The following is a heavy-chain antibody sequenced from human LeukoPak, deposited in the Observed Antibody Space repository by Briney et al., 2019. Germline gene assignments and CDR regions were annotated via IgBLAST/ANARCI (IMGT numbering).Heavy chain of an antibody. D-gene: IGHD2-21*01. CDR3: AKMGPSVIHFPFDY. CDR1: GFTFSSYA. CDR2: ISGSGGST. V-gene: IGHV3-23*01. J-gene: IGHJ4*02. Sequence: PVGSLRLSCAASGFTFSSYAMSWVRQAPGKGLEWVSAISGSGGSTYYADSVKGRFTISRDNSKNTLYLQVNSLRAEDTAVYYCAKMGPSVIHFPFDYWGQGTLVTVSS.